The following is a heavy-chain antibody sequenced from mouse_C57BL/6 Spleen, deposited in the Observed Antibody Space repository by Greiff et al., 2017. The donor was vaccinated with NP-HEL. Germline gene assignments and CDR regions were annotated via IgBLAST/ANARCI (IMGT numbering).Heavy chain of an antibody. CDR3: EGGTVVRTRVGY. J-gene: IGHJ2*01. CDR1: GFTFSNYY. Sequence: EVKVEESGGDLVKPGQSLKLSCAASGFTFSNYYMSWAHQTPEQRLAWVAYFSTSGVSTYYTDNVKGRFTISRDNAKNTHYLQMTRLKSEDTALYYCEGGTVVRTRVGYWGQGTTLTVSS. V-gene: IGHV5-12-4*01. CDR2: FSTSGVST. D-gene: IGHD1-1*01.